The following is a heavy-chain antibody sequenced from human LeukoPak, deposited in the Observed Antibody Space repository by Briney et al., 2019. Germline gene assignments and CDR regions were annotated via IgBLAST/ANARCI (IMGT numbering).Heavy chain of an antibody. V-gene: IGHV3-33*01. CDR3: VRGYNDNTPLDY. Sequence: GGSLRLSCAASGFTFGTYGMHWVRQAPGKGLEWVAVIWHDGSGKYYADSVKGRFTISRDNSKSTLFLQMNSLRAEDTAVYYCVRGYNDNTPLDYWGQGTLVSISS. CDR1: GFTFGTYG. D-gene: IGHD3-22*01. CDR2: IWHDGSGK. J-gene: IGHJ4*02.